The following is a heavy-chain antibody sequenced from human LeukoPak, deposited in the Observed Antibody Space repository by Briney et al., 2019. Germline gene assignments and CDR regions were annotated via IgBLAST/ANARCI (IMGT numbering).Heavy chain of an antibody. V-gene: IGHV3-7*01. Sequence: PGGSLRLSCTASGFPFNTFWMTWVRQAPGKGLEWVANIKEDGGQKRYVASVKGRFTISRDNAKNSLYLQMNSLRAEDTAVYYCARGPYDSSGYDYWGQGTLVTVSS. D-gene: IGHD3-22*01. CDR3: ARGPYDSSGYDY. CDR2: IKEDGGQK. J-gene: IGHJ4*02. CDR1: GFPFNTFW.